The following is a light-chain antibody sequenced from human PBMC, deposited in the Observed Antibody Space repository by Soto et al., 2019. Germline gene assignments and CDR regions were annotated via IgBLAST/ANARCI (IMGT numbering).Light chain of an antibody. Sequence: QAVVTQPPSVSGAPGQRVTISCTGSSSNIGAGYDVHWYQQLPGTAPKLLIYGNSNRPSGVPDRFSGSKSGTSASLAITGLQADDEADYYCQSYDSSLTVFGGGTKLTIL. CDR3: QSYDSSLTV. V-gene: IGLV1-40*01. CDR2: GNS. J-gene: IGLJ3*02. CDR1: SSNIGAGYD.